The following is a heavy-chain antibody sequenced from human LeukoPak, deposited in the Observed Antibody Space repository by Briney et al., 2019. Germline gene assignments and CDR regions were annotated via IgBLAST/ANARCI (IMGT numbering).Heavy chain of an antibody. CDR2: ISSSSSYI. CDR3: ARSAYDSSGYYYVDDAFDI. CDR1: GFTFSSYS. Sequence: GGSLRLPCAASGFTFSSYSMNWVRQAPGKGLEWVSSISSSSSYIYYADSVKGRFTISRDNAKNSLYLQMNSLRAEDTAVYYCARSAYDSSGYYYVDDAFDIWGQGTMVTVSS. V-gene: IGHV3-21*01. J-gene: IGHJ3*02. D-gene: IGHD3-22*01.